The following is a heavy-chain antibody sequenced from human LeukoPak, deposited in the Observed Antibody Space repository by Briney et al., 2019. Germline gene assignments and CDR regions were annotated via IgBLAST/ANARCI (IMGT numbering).Heavy chain of an antibody. CDR1: GFTFSSYA. CDR2: ISGSGGST. D-gene: IGHD2-2*01. CDR3: AKDAPVNIVVVPAANS. J-gene: IGHJ4*02. Sequence: GGSLRLSCAASGFTFSSYAMSWVRQAPGKGLEWVSAISGSGGSTYYADSVEGRFTISRDNSKDTLYLQMNSLRAEDTAVYYCAKDAPVNIVVVPAANSWGQGTLVTVSS. V-gene: IGHV3-23*01.